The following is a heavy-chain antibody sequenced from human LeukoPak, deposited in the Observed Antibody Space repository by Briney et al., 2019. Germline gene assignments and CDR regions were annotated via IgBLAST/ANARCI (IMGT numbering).Heavy chain of an antibody. V-gene: IGHV1-69*05. CDR1: GGTFSSYA. J-gene: IGHJ3*02. CDR3: ASSTYCSSTSCQGEAFDI. Sequence: SVKVSCKASGGTFSSYAISWVRQAPGQGLEWMGGIIPIFGTANYAQKFQGRVTITTDESTSTAYMELSSLRSEDTAVYYCASSTYCSSTSCQGEAFDIWGQGTMVTVSS. D-gene: IGHD2-2*01. CDR2: IIPIFGTA.